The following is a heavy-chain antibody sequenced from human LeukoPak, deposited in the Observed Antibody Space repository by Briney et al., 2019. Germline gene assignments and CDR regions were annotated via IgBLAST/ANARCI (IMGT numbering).Heavy chain of an antibody. CDR3: ARQYYYDSIGYYVDY. V-gene: IGHV4-59*08. J-gene: IGHJ4*02. CDR2: IYHNGNT. D-gene: IGHD3-22*01. CDR1: GGSISSYY. Sequence: PSETLSLTCTVSGGSISSYYWSWIRQPPGKGLEWIGNIYHNGNTHYNPSLKSRVAISVDTSKNQFSLKLSSVTAADTAVYYCARQYYYDSIGYYVDYWGQGTLVTVSA.